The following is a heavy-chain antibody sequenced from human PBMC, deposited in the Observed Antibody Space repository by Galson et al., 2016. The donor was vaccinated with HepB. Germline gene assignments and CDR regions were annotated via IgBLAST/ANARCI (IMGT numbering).Heavy chain of an antibody. CDR3: SRHLYTNDGHFYQNAMDA. CDR1: GYIFSNYW. D-gene: IGHD4-11*01. Sequence: QSGAEVKQSGESLRISCKGSGYIFSNYWIGWVRQMPGKGLEWMGIIYPGDSETRYSPSFQGQVSISAHKSISTAYLQWSSLKASDSALYYCSRHLYTNDGHFYQNAMDAWGQGTTVSVSS. V-gene: IGHV5-51*01. J-gene: IGHJ6*01. CDR2: IYPGDSET.